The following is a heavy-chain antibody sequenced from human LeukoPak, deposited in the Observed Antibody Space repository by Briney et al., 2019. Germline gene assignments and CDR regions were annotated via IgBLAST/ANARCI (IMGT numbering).Heavy chain of an antibody. Sequence: GGSLRLSCADSGSTFSSYSMNWVRQAPGKGLEWVSSISSSSSYIYYADSVKGRFTISRDNSKNTLYLQMNSLRAEDTAVYYCAKVSEKGTRGYSYGPRYFDYWGQGTLVTVSS. CDR1: GSTFSSYS. V-gene: IGHV3-21*04. J-gene: IGHJ4*02. CDR2: ISSSSSYI. CDR3: AKVSEKGTRGYSYGPRYFDY. D-gene: IGHD5-18*01.